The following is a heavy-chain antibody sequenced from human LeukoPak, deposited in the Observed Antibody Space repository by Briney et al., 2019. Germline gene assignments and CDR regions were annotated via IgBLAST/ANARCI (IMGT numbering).Heavy chain of an antibody. J-gene: IGHJ4*02. CDR2: ISPSSSYI. CDR3: ARDSPLTVASHDY. D-gene: IGHD4-23*01. Sequence: GGSLRLSCAASGFAISDYTINWVRQAPGKGLEWVSSISPSSSYIYYADSVKGRFTISRDNAKNSLYLQMNSLRAEDTAVYYCARDSPLTVASHDYWGQGTLVTVSS. CDR1: GFAISDYT. V-gene: IGHV3-21*01.